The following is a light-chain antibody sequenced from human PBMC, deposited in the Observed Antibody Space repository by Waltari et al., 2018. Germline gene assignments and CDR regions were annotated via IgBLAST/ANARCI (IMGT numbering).Light chain of an antibody. V-gene: IGKV4-1*01. CDR3: QQYYGTPLT. Sequence: DIVMTQSPDSLAVSLGERATINCKSSQSVLYSSNNNNYLAWYQQRPGQPPKLLIYGASTREAGVPDRFSGSGSGTDFTLTISSLQAEDVAVYYCQQYYGTPLTFGGGTKVEIK. CDR2: GAS. CDR1: QSVLYSSNNNNY. J-gene: IGKJ4*01.